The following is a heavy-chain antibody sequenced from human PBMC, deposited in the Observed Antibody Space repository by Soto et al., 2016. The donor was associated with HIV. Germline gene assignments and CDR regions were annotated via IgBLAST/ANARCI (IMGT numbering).Heavy chain of an antibody. D-gene: IGHD6-13*01. Sequence: QVQLVQSGTEVKKPGASVKVSCKASGYTFTGYYMHWVRQAPGQGLEWMGWINPNSGGTNYAQKFQGRVTMTRDTSISTAYMELSRLRSDDTAVYYCARDREDSSSWYGYCGMDVWGQGTTVTVSS. CDR2: INPNSGGT. CDR1: GYTFTGYY. CDR3: ARDREDSSSWYGYCGMDV. V-gene: IGHV1-2*02. J-gene: IGHJ6*02.